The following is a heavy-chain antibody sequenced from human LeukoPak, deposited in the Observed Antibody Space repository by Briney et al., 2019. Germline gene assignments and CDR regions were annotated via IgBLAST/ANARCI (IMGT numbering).Heavy chain of an antibody. Sequence: SETLSLTCTVSGGSISSYYWSWIRQPPGKGLEWIGYIYYSGSANYNPSLKSRVTISVDTSKNQFSLKLSSVTAADTAVYYCARGYYDILTSNAFDIWGQGTMVTVSS. V-gene: IGHV4-59*01. J-gene: IGHJ3*02. D-gene: IGHD3-9*01. CDR3: ARGYYDILTSNAFDI. CDR1: GGSISSYY. CDR2: IYYSGSA.